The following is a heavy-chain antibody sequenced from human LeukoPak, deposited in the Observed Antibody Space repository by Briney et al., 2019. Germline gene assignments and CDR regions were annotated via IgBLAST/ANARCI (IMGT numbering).Heavy chain of an antibody. CDR3: AKDLLAVARIFDY. CDR1: GFTFSSYW. J-gene: IGHJ4*02. CDR2: IKQDGSEK. V-gene: IGHV3-7*01. D-gene: IGHD6-19*01. Sequence: GGSLRLSCAASGFTFSSYWMSWVRQAPGKGLEWVANIKQDGSEKYYVDSVKGRFTISRDNSKNTLYLQMNSLRAEDTAVYYCAKDLLAVARIFDYWGQGTLVTVSS.